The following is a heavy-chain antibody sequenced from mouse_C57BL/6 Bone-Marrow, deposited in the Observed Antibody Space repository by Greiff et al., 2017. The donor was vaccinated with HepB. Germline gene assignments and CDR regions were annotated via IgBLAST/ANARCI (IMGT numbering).Heavy chain of an antibody. CDR1: GYAFSSSW. V-gene: IGHV1-82*01. Sequence: VQLQQSGPELVKPGASVKISCKASGYAFSSSWMNWVKQRPGKGLEWIGRIYPGDGDTNYNGKFKGKATLTADKSSSTAYMQISSLTSEDSAVYFCARSGSTMVTTTAMDYWGQGTSVTVSS. CDR3: ARSGSTMVTTTAMDY. J-gene: IGHJ4*01. CDR2: IYPGDGDT. D-gene: IGHD2-2*01.